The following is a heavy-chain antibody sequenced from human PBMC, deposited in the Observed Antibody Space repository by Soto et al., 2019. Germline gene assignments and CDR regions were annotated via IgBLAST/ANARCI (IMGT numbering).Heavy chain of an antibody. CDR3: ARVGYSGYAFDY. J-gene: IGHJ4*02. V-gene: IGHV3-64*02. D-gene: IGHD5-12*01. Sequence: GGSLRLSCAASGFTFSSYWMHWVRQAPGKGLEYVSAISSDGGSTYYADSVKGRFTISRDNSKNTLYLQMGSLRAEDMAVYYCARVGYSGYAFDYWGQGTLVTVSS. CDR2: ISSDGGST. CDR1: GFTFSSYW.